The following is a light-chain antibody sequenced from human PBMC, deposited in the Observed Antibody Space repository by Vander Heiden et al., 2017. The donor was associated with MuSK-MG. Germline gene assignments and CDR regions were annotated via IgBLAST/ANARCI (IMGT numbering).Light chain of an antibody. V-gene: IGKV1-5*03. CDR1: QSISTW. Sequence: DIQMTQSPSTLSASVGDRVTITCRASQSISTWLAWYQQKPGKAPKVLISKASSLESGVPSRFSGSGSGTEFTLTISSLQPEDFATYYCQQYNSYWTFGQGTKVEIK. CDR2: KAS. J-gene: IGKJ1*01. CDR3: QQYNSYWT.